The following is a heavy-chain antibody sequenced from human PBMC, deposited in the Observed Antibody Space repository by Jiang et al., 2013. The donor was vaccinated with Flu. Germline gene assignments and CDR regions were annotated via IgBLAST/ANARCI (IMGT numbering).Heavy chain of an antibody. J-gene: IGHJ4*02. Sequence: TELSMHWVRQAPGKGLEWMGGFDPEDGETIYAQKFQGRVTMTEDTSTDTAYMELSSLRSEDTAVYYCATAGYFDEYYFDYWGQGTLVTVSS. D-gene: IGHD3-9*01. CDR3: ATAGYFDEYYFDY. V-gene: IGHV1-24*01. CDR1: TELS. CDR2: FDPEDGET.